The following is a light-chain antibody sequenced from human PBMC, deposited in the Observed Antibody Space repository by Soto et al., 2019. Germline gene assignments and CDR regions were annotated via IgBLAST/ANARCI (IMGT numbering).Light chain of an antibody. Sequence: ELVMTQSPATLSVSPGERATLSCRASQSVSSNLAWYQQQPGQAPRLLIYGASTRATGIPARFSGSGSGTEFTLTISSLQSEDFAVYYCQQYNNWPPYTFGQGTKPEIK. V-gene: IGKV3-15*01. CDR1: QSVSSN. J-gene: IGKJ2*01. CDR3: QQYNNWPPYT. CDR2: GAS.